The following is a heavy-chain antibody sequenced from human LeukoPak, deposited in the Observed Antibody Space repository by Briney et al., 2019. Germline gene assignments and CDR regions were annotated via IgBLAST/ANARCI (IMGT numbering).Heavy chain of an antibody. V-gene: IGHV3-23*01. Sequence: GGSLRLSCAASGFTFSSYAMSWVRQTPGKGLEWASGISNIGGSTYYADSVKGRFTISRDKFKNTLFLQMNSLRAEDTALYYCAKKRHFGSGSADFDYWGQGTLVTVSS. CDR1: GFTFSSYA. J-gene: IGHJ4*02. CDR3: AKKRHFGSGSADFDY. D-gene: IGHD3-10*01. CDR2: ISNIGGST.